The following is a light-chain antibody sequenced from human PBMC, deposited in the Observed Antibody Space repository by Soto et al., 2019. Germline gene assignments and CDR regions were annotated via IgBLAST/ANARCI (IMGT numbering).Light chain of an antibody. CDR2: STS. Sequence: EIVLTQSPGTLSLSPGERVTLSCRASQSVGTSWLAWYQQKPGQSPRLLIYSTSSRATGIPDRFSGSGSETDFALTINRLEPEDSAVYYCQQYASSQWTFGQGTKVEIK. J-gene: IGKJ1*01. CDR3: QQYASSQWT. CDR1: QSVGTSW. V-gene: IGKV3-20*01.